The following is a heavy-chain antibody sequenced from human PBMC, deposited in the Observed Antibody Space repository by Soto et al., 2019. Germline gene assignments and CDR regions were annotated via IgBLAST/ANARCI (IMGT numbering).Heavy chain of an antibody. CDR3: ATGYCRSDNCHFTH. D-gene: IGHD2-2*03. J-gene: IGHJ4*02. V-gene: IGHV3-48*02. CDR1: GFNFNTYT. CDR2: ISGSSETI. Sequence: DVQLVESGGGLVKPGGSLRLSCAASGFNFNTYTMTGVRQAPGKGLEWVSYISGSSETIYYADSVKGRFTISRDNAKNSLYLQMNSLRDEETAVYYCATGYCRSDNCHFTHWGQGTLVTVSS.